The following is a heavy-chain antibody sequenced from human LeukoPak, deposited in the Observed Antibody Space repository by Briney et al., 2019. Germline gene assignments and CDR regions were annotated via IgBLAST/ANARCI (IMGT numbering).Heavy chain of an antibody. D-gene: IGHD3-3*01. CDR3: AKDTGRPTDAITMEDNAFDI. Sequence: GGSLRLSCAASGFTFDDHGMHWVRQAPGKGLEWVSDISWSSGIIGYADSVKGRFTISRDNAKSSLYLQMDSLRAEDTALYYCAKDTGRPTDAITMEDNAFDIWGQGTMVTVSS. CDR2: ISWSSGII. CDR1: GFTFDDHG. J-gene: IGHJ3*02. V-gene: IGHV3-9*01.